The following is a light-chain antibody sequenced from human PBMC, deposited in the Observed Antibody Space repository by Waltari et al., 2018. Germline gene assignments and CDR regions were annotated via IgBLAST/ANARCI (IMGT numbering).Light chain of an antibody. V-gene: IGLV4-69*01. CDR2: VNRDGSH. CDR3: QTGGHGTWV. J-gene: IGLJ3*02. CDR1: SGHSTNV. Sequence: QLVLTQSPSASASLGASVKLTCTLSSGHSTNVIAWLQKRPEKGPRYLLKVNRDGSHTKGDGIPDLYSGSSSGAEGCLTISSLQSEDEADYYCQTGGHGTWVFGGGTKLTVL.